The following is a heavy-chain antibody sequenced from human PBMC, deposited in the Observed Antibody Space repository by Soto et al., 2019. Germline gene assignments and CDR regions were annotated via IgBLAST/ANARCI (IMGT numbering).Heavy chain of an antibody. V-gene: IGHV4-59*01. CDR2: IHYSGST. D-gene: IGHD3-9*01. Sequence: SETLSLTCTVSGGFISTYYWSWIRQPPGKGLEWIGYIHYSGSTNYNPSLKSRVTISVDTSKNQFSLKLSSVTAADTAVYYCARSRYYDTLTGYPSLYFDYWGQGTLVTVSS. CDR1: GGFISTYY. CDR3: ARSRYYDTLTGYPSLYFDY. J-gene: IGHJ4*02.